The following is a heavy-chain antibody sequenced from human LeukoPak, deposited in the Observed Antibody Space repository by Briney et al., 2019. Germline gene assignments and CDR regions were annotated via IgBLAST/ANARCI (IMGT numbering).Heavy chain of an antibody. CDR3: ARWLQGTYYFDY. CDR1: GGSFSGYY. CDR2: INHSGST. V-gene: IGHV4-34*01. Sequence: SETLSLTCAVYGGSFSGYYWSWIRQPPGKGLEWIGEINHSGSTNYNPSLKSRVTISVDTSKNQFSLKLSSVTAADTAVYYCARWLQGTYYFDYWGQGTLVTVSS. D-gene: IGHD5-12*01. J-gene: IGHJ4*02.